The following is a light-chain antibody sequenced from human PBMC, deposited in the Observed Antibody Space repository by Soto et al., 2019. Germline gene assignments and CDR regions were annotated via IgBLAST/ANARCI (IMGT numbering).Light chain of an antibody. V-gene: IGLV2-23*03. CDR2: EGS. Sequence: QSALTQPASVSGSPGQSITISCTGTSSDVGSYNLVSWYQQHPGKAPKLMIYEGSKRPSGVSNRFSGSKSGNTASLTISGLQAEDEADYYCCSYAGSSPFVFGTGTNLTVL. J-gene: IGLJ1*01. CDR3: CSYAGSSPFV. CDR1: SSDVGSYNL.